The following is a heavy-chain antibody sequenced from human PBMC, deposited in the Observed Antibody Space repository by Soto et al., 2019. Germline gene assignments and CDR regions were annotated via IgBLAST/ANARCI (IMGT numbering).Heavy chain of an antibody. CDR3: AKGMGPSCGGDCYSRRADY. Sequence: PGGSLRLSCGASGFIFSNYAMSWVRQTPGKGLEGVAIIADNGGDTRYADSVKGRFTVSRDNSKNTLSLQMNSLRVEDTAVYYCAKGMGPSCGGDCYSRRADYRGQRTLVTVSS. CDR1: GFIFSNYA. CDR2: IADNGGDT. J-gene: IGHJ4*02. V-gene: IGHV3-23*01. D-gene: IGHD2-21*01.